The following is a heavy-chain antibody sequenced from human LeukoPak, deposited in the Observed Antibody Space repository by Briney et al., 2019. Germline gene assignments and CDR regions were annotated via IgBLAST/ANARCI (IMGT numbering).Heavy chain of an antibody. Sequence: GGSLRLSCVASGFTFSTFAMSWVRQAPGKGLEWVSGISWNSGSIGYADSVKGRFTISRDNAKNSLYLQMNSLRAEDTAVYYCARANLYSSSWADYWGQGTLVTVSS. CDR1: GFTFSTFA. CDR3: ARANLYSSSWADY. CDR2: ISWNSGSI. V-gene: IGHV3-9*01. D-gene: IGHD6-13*01. J-gene: IGHJ4*02.